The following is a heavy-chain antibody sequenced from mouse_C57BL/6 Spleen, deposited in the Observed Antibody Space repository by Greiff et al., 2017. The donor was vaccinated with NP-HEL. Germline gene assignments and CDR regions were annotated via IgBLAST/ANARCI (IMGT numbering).Heavy chain of an antibody. CDR2: IYPGSGST. CDR1: GYTFTSYW. Sequence: VQLQQSGAELVKPGASVKMSCKASGYTFTSYWITWVKQRPGQGLEWIGDIYPGSGSTNYNEKFKSKATLTVDTSSSTAYMQLSSLTYEDSAVYYWAISYYYGSRTGFAYWGQGTLVTVSA. CDR3: AISYYYGSRTGFAY. D-gene: IGHD1-1*01. J-gene: IGHJ3*01. V-gene: IGHV1-55*01.